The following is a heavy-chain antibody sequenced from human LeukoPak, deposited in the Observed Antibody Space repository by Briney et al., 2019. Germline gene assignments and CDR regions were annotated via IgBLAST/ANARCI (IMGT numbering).Heavy chain of an antibody. Sequence: ASVKVSCTASGGTFSSYAISWVRQAPGQGLEWLGGIIPIFGTANYAQKFQGRVTITTDESQKTAYMEPSSLRYEDTAVYYCARVGRRNDGYDYWGQGTLVTVSS. V-gene: IGHV1-69*05. J-gene: IGHJ4*02. CDR2: IIPIFGTA. CDR3: ARVGRRNDGYDY. D-gene: IGHD1-1*01. CDR1: GGTFSSYA.